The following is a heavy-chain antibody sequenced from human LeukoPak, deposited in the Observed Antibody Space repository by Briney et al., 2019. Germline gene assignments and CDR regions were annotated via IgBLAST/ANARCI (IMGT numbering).Heavy chain of an antibody. Sequence: GGSLRLTCTASGFNFNKFGLHWLRQAPGKRLEWVAFIRYDGTNDYYGGSVRGRFTISRDNSMNSLFLQMNSLRPEDTAVYYCAKGAGSIATRPREYYYYYYMDVWGKGTTVIVSS. CDR3: AKGAGSIATRPREYYYYYYMDV. CDR2: IRYDGTND. J-gene: IGHJ6*03. V-gene: IGHV3-30*02. CDR1: GFNFNKFG. D-gene: IGHD6-6*01.